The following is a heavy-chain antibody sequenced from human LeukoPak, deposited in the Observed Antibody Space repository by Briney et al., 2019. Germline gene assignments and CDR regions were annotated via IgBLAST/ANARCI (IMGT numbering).Heavy chain of an antibody. J-gene: IGHJ3*02. Sequence: SETLSLTCTVSGGSISSYYWSWIRQPAGKGLEWIGRIYTSGSTNDNPSLKSRVTMSVDTSKNQFSLKLSSVTAADTAVYYCARVHYDSIRGAFDIWGQGTMVTVSS. CDR1: GGSISSYY. CDR3: ARVHYDSIRGAFDI. D-gene: IGHD3-22*01. CDR2: IYTSGST. V-gene: IGHV4-4*07.